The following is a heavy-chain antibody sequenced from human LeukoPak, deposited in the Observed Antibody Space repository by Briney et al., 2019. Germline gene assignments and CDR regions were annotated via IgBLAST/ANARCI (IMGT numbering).Heavy chain of an antibody. J-gene: IGHJ3*02. CDR3: AEQQLVGGAFDI. Sequence: GGSLRLSCAASGFTFSSYSMNWVRQAPGKGLEWVSSISSSSSYIYYADSVKGRFTISRDNAKNSLYLQMNSLRAEDTAVYYCAEQQLVGGAFDIWGQGTMVTVSS. CDR2: ISSSSSYI. D-gene: IGHD6-13*01. CDR1: GFTFSSYS. V-gene: IGHV3-21*01.